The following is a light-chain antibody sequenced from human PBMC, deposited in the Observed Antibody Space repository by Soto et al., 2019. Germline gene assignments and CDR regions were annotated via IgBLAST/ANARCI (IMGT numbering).Light chain of an antibody. J-gene: IGKJ1*01. CDR2: GAS. CDR3: QQYGSSPRT. Sequence: EIVLTQSPGTLSWSPGERATLCCGASQSVSSSYSAWYQQKPGQAPRLLIYGASSKATGIPDRFSGSGSGTDFTLTISRLEPEDFAEYYCQQYGSSPRTFGQGTKVEIK. V-gene: IGKV3-20*01. CDR1: QSVSSSY.